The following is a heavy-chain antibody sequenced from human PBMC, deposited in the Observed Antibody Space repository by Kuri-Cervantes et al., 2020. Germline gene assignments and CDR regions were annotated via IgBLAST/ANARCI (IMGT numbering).Heavy chain of an antibody. CDR1: GYTLTELS. Sequence: ASVKVSCKVSGYTLTELSMHWVRQAPGKGLEWMGGFDPEDGETIYAQKFQGRVTMTEDTSTDTAHMELSSLRSEDTAVYYCATVYGSGRRNYYYGMDVWGQGTTVTVSS. CDR2: FDPEDGET. D-gene: IGHD3-10*01. V-gene: IGHV1-24*01. CDR3: ATVYGSGRRNYYYGMDV. J-gene: IGHJ6*02.